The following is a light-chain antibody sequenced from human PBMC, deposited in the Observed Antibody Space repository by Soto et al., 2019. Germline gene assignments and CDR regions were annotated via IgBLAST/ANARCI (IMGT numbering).Light chain of an antibody. CDR3: QQYGSSPLWT. CDR2: GAS. V-gene: IGKV3-20*01. J-gene: IGKJ1*01. Sequence: EIVLTQSPGTLSLSPGERATLSCRASQSVRNNYLAWYQQRPGQAPRLLIYGASNRASGIPDRVSGSASGADFTLSISRLEPEDFAVYYCQQYGSSPLWTFGQGTKVDI. CDR1: QSVRNNY.